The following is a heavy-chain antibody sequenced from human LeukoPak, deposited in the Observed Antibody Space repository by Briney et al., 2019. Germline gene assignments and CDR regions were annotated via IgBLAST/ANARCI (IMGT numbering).Heavy chain of an antibody. CDR2: ISSNGGST. Sequence: GGSLRLSCSASGFTFSSYAMHWVRQAPGKGLEYVSAISSNGGSTYYAGSVKGRFTISRDNSKNTLYLQMSSLRAEDTAVYYCVQRYSSSWYRDDAFDIWGQGTMVTVSS. J-gene: IGHJ3*02. D-gene: IGHD6-13*01. CDR3: VQRYSSSWYRDDAFDI. V-gene: IGHV3-64D*06. CDR1: GFTFSSYA.